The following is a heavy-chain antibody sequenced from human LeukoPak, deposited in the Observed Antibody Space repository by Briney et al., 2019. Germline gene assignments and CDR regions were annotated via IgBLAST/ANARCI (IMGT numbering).Heavy chain of an antibody. CDR1: GYTFTSYG. V-gene: IGHV1-18*01. CDR2: ISAYNGNT. Sequence: ASVKVSCKASGYTFTSYGISWVRQAPGQGLEWMGWISAYNGNTNYAQKLQGRVTMTRDTSTSTVYMELSSLRSEDTAVYYCARVWKVGATITLGYWGQGTLVTVSS. CDR3: ARVWKVGATITLGY. D-gene: IGHD1-26*01. J-gene: IGHJ4*02.